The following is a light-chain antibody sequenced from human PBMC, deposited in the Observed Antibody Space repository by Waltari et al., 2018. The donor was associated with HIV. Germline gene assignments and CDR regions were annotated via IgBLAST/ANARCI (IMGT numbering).Light chain of an antibody. V-gene: IGLV1-47*01. CDR1: SSSIGTNY. CDR2: RNY. Sequence: QSVLTQPPSTSGAPGQRVIISCSGSSSSIGTNYVYWYHKLPGKAPKLIIYRNYERPSGVPDRCAGSRSGTSASLAISGLRSEDEADYYCASWDDSLSGPNWVFGGGTSLTVL. CDR3: ASWDDSLSGPNWV. J-gene: IGLJ3*02.